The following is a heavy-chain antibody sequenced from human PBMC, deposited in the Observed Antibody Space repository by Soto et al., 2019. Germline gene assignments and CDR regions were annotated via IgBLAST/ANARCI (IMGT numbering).Heavy chain of an antibody. J-gene: IGHJ5*02. D-gene: IGHD5-12*01. CDR1: GRSISEINSY. V-gene: IGHV4-39*01. CDR2: IHHTGST. CDR3: ARPEGGYGSGYSWFDP. Sequence: SETLSLTCSVSGRSISEINSYWGWIRQTPREGLEWIGTIHHTGSTYYNPSLKSRVIISLDTSKNQFSLKLSSVTAADTALYYCARPEGGYGSGYSWFDPWGQGTRATVSS.